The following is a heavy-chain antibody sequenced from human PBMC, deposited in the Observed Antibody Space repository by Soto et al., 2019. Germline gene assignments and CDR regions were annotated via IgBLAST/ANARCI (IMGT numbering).Heavy chain of an antibody. Sequence: GASVKVSCEASGYTFSSYDINWVRQATGQGLEWMGWMNPNSGNTGYAQKFQGRVTMTRNTSISTAYMELSSLRSEDTAVYYCAREGYFRGGSCYLGQFYLWGRGTLVTVSS. CDR3: AREGYFRGGSCYLGQFYL. CDR1: GYTFSSYD. J-gene: IGHJ2*01. CDR2: MNPNSGNT. D-gene: IGHD2-15*01. V-gene: IGHV1-8*01.